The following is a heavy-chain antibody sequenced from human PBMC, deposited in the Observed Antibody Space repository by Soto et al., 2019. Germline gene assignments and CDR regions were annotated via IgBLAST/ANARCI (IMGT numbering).Heavy chain of an antibody. CDR1: GYSFDAYI. J-gene: IGHJ6*02. V-gene: IGHV3-48*01. CDR2: INPRGLTK. D-gene: IGHD6-13*01. Sequence: VQLVESGGALVQPGGSLRLSCAASGYSFDAYIMNWVRQAPGKGLEWVSSINPRGLTKFYADSVGGRFTISRDDASSSLFLQMNNLRAEDTAVYYCATWYGNHYFGLDVWGQGTTVTVSS. CDR3: ATWYGNHYFGLDV.